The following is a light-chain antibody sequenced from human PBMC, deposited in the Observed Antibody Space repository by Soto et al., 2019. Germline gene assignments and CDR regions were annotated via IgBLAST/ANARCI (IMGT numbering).Light chain of an antibody. CDR3: AAWDGSLKGVV. CDR1: SSNIGSNT. Sequence: QSVLTQPPSASGTPGQRVTLSCSGSSSNIGSNTVNWYQQFPGTAPKLLMYNNNQRPSGVPDRFSGSKSGTSASLAISGLQSEDEAEYYCAAWDGSLKGVVFGGGTKVTVL. CDR2: NNN. V-gene: IGLV1-44*01. J-gene: IGLJ2*01.